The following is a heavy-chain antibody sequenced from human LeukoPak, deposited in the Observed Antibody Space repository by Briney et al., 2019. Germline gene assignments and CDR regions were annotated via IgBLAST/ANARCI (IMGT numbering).Heavy chain of an antibody. CDR3: ARVLAQAVVGATGY. Sequence: PGGSLRLSCAASGFTFSSYAMHWVRQAPGKGLEWVAVISYDGSNKYYADSVKGRFTISRDNSKNTLYLQMNSLRAEDTAVYYCARVLAQAVVGATGYWGQGTLVTVSS. CDR1: GFTFSSYA. J-gene: IGHJ4*02. D-gene: IGHD1-26*01. CDR2: ISYDGSNK. V-gene: IGHV3-30-3*01.